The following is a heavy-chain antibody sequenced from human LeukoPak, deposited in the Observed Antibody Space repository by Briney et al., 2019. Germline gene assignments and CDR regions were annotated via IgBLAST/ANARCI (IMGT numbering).Heavy chain of an antibody. D-gene: IGHD1-26*01. V-gene: IGHV3-48*03. CDR3: AGFWGELHY. Sequence: PGGSLRLSCAASGFTFSSYEMNWVRQAPGKGPEWVSYISSSGSTIYYADSVKGRFTISRDNAKNSLYLQMNSLRAEDTAVYYCAGFWGELHYWGQGTLVTVSS. CDR1: GFTFSSYE. CDR2: ISSSGSTI. J-gene: IGHJ4*02.